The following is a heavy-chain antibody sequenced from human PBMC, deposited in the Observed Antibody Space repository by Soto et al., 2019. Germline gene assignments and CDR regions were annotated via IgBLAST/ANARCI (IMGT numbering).Heavy chain of an antibody. CDR1: GYSFTTYW. CDR3: ARHRVGARFDAFDI. J-gene: IGHJ3*02. V-gene: IGHV5-51*01. D-gene: IGHD1-26*01. CDR2: IYPGDSDT. Sequence: GESLKISCKASGYSFTTYWIGWVRQMPGKGLEWMGIIYPGDSDTRYSPSFQGQVTISADKSISTAYLHWSSLKASDTAMYYCARHRVGARFDAFDIWGQGTMVTVSS.